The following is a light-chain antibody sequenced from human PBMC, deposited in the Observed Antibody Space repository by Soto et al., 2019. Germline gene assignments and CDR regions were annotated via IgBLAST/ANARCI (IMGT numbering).Light chain of an antibody. CDR3: HQRQSWPRT. CDR1: QAVNTR. V-gene: IGKV3-11*01. J-gene: IGKJ1*01. CDR2: LAS. Sequence: EVRLTQSPSTLSSFPGDRVTLSCRASQAVNTRLAWYQHKPGQAPRLLIYLASNRAAGVPARFSGSGSGTDFTLTISDVEPEDFAVYYCHQRQSWPRTFGQGTKVAIK.